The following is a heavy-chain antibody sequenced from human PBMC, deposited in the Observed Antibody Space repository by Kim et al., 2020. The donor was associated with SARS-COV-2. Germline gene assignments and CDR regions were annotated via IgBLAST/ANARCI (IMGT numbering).Heavy chain of an antibody. CDR1: GFTFSSYA. J-gene: IGHJ4*02. CDR3: ASDWLFRDY. V-gene: IGHV3-30-3*01. D-gene: IGHD6-19*01. CDR2: ISYDGSNK. Sequence: GGSLRLSCAASGFTFSSYAMHWVRQAPGKGLEWVAVISYDGSNKYYADSVKGRFTISRDNSKNTLYLQMNSLRAEDTAVYYCASDWLFRDYWGQGTLVTVSS.